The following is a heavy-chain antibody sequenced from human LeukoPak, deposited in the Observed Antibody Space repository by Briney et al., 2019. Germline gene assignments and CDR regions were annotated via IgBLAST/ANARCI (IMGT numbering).Heavy chain of an antibody. D-gene: IGHD1-26*01. Sequence: ASVKVSCKASGYTFTSHYMHWVRQAPGQGLEWMGVINPTGSTTTYAKKLQGRVIMTRDTSTNTDYMELSNLRSEDTAVYHCARDNSVGDTAWWFDPWGQGTLVTVSS. CDR2: INPTGSTT. V-gene: IGHV1-46*04. J-gene: IGHJ5*02. CDR1: GYTFTSHY. CDR3: ARDNSVGDTAWWFDP.